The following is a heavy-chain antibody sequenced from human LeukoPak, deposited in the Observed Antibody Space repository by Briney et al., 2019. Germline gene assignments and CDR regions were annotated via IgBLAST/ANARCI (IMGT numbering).Heavy chain of an antibody. Sequence: GGSLRLSCAASGFTFSNAWMSWVRQAPGKGLEWVGRIKSKPDGGTTDYAAPVKGRFTISRDDSKNTLYLQMNSLKTEDTAVYYCTTDPLSSSWFTLDYWGQGTLVTVSS. D-gene: IGHD6-13*01. CDR3: TTDPLSSSWFTLDY. CDR1: GFTFSNAW. CDR2: IKSKPDGGTT. J-gene: IGHJ4*02. V-gene: IGHV3-15*01.